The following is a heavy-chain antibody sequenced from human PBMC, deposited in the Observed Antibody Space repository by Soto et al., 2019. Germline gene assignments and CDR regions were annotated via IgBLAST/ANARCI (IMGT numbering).Heavy chain of an antibody. CDR1: GFTFSSYG. CDR2: ISYDGSNK. CDR3: AKDPGWSIAARQNWFDP. D-gene: IGHD6-6*01. J-gene: IGHJ5*02. V-gene: IGHV3-30*18. Sequence: GGSLRLSCAASGFTFSSYGMHWVRQAPGKGLEWVAVISYDGSNKYYADSVKGRFTISRDNSKNTLYLQMNSLRAEDTAVYYCAKDPGWSIAARQNWFDPWGQGTLVTVSS.